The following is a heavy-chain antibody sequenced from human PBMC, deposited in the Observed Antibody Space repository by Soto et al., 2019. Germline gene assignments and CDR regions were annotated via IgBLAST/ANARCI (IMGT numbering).Heavy chain of an antibody. Sequence: SETLSLTCTVSCGSISSGGYYWSWIRQHPGKGLEWIGYIYYSGSTYYNPSLKSRVTISVDTSKNQFSLKLSSVTAADTAVYYCARVGDYSDGMDVWGQGTTVTVSS. CDR1: CGSISSGGYY. D-gene: IGHD4-4*01. CDR2: IYYSGST. CDR3: ARVGDYSDGMDV. V-gene: IGHV4-31*03. J-gene: IGHJ6*02.